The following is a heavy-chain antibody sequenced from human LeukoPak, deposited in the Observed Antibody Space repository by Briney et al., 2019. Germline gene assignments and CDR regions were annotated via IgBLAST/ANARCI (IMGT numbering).Heavy chain of an antibody. CDR3: ARGGYDFWSGYYYYFDY. J-gene: IGHJ4*02. CDR1: GGSISSYY. D-gene: IGHD3-3*01. Sequence: KPSETLSLTCTVSGGSISSYYWSWIRQPPGKGLEWIGYIYYSGSTNYNPSLKSRVTISVDTSKNQFSLKLSSVTAADTAVYYCARGGYDFWSGYYYYFDYWGQGTLVTVSS. CDR2: IYYSGST. V-gene: IGHV4-59*01.